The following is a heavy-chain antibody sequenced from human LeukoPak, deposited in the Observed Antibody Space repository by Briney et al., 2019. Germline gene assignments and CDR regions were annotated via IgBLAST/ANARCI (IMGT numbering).Heavy chain of an antibody. CDR3: ARGFYEFEDSGYYFDF. D-gene: IGHD3-22*01. V-gene: IGHV3-66*02. Sequence: GGSLRLSCAASGFIVSSNYVNWVRQGPGKGLEWVSVIYRGGNTFYTDSVRGRFTISRDNSKNILYLQMNSLRPEDTAVYYCARGFYEFEDSGYYFDFWGQGTLVTVSS. CDR1: GFIVSSNY. J-gene: IGHJ4*02. CDR2: IYRGGNT.